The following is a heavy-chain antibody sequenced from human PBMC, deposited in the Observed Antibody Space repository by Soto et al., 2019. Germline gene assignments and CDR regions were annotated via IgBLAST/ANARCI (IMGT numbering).Heavy chain of an antibody. CDR1: GFTFSSYS. J-gene: IGHJ3*02. CDR3: ARGGDDFWSGYPYDAFDI. CDR2: ISSSSSYI. D-gene: IGHD3-3*01. V-gene: IGHV3-21*01. Sequence: EVQLVESGGGLVKPGGSLRLSCAASGFTFSSYSMNWVRQAPGKGLEWVSSISSSSSYIYYADSVKGRFTISSDNAKNSLYLQMNSLRAEDTAVYYCARGGDDFWSGYPYDAFDIWGQGTMVTVSS.